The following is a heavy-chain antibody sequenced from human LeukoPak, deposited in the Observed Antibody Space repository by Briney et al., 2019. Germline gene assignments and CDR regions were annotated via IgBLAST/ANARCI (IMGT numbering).Heavy chain of an antibody. Sequence: ASVKVSCKASGYTFTSYDINWVRQATGQGLEWMGWMNPNSGNTGYAQKFQGRVTITADKSTSTAYMELSSVTAADTAVYYCARHAYSSSYFDYWGQGTLVTVSS. CDR1: GYTFTSYD. V-gene: IGHV1-8*03. CDR2: MNPNSGNT. J-gene: IGHJ4*02. CDR3: ARHAYSSSYFDY. D-gene: IGHD6-13*01.